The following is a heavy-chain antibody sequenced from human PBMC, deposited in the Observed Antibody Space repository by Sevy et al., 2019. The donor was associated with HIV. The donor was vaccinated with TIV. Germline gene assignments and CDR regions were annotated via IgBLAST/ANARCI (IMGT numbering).Heavy chain of an antibody. D-gene: IGHD2-21*02. V-gene: IGHV3-23*01. Sequence: GGSLRLSCAASGFTFSSYAMSWVRQAPGKGLEWVSAISGSGGSTYYADSVKGRFTISRDNSKNTLYLQMNSLRAEDTAVYYCAKDLDPILNCGGDSLEYFQHWGQGTLVTVSS. CDR1: GFTFSSYA. CDR2: ISGSGGST. J-gene: IGHJ1*01. CDR3: AKDLDPILNCGGDSLEYFQH.